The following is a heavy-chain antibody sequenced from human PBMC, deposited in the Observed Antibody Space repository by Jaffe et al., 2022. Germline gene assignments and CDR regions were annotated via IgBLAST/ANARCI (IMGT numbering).Heavy chain of an antibody. CDR2: INPSGGST. CDR1: GYTFTSYY. CDR3: AREYRGYSGYDTLGPRWFDP. J-gene: IGHJ5*02. D-gene: IGHD5-12*01. Sequence: QVQLVQSGAEVKKPGASVKVSCKASGYTFTSYYMHWVRQAPGQGLEWMGIINPSGGSTSYAQKFQGRVTMTRDTSTSTVYMELSSLRSEDTAVYYCAREYRGYSGYDTLGPRWFDPWGQGTLVTVSS. V-gene: IGHV1-46*01.